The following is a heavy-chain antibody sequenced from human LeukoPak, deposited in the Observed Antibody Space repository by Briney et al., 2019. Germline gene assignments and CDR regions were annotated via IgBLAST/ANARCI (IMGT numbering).Heavy chain of an antibody. Sequence: GGSLRLSCAVSGFIFSDFSMSWVRQAPGKGLEYVAKMNEYGSEIFYVDSVKGRFTISRDNSKNTLYLQMNSLRAEDTAVYYCAKDRAIIAVAEIDYWGQGTLVTVSS. CDR2: MNEYGSEI. J-gene: IGHJ4*02. CDR1: GFIFSDFS. V-gene: IGHV3-7*03. CDR3: AKDRAIIAVAEIDY. D-gene: IGHD6-19*01.